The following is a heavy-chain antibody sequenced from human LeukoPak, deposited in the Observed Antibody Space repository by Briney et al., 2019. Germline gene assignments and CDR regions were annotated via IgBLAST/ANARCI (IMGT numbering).Heavy chain of an antibody. CDR2: INYSGTT. CDR1: GGAIISDNFY. Sequence: PSETLSLTCTVSGGAIISDNFYWGWARQPPGKGLEWVGSINYSGTTYYNPPLRSRLSISVDTSRTQFFLRLNSVTAADTAVYYCGRLFDSWGQGILVTVSS. J-gene: IGHJ4*02. CDR3: GRLFDS. V-gene: IGHV4-39*01.